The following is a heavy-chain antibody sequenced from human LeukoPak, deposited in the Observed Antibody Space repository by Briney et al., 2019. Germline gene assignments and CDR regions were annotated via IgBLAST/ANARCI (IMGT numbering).Heavy chain of an antibody. Sequence: SQTLSLTCAISGDSVSINSGAWNWIRQSPSRGLEWLGRTYYRSKWYNDYAVSVESRITINPDTSKNQFSLQLNSVTPEDTAVYYCAKGQWLVNDAFNMWGQGTMVTVSS. CDR3: AKGQWLVNDAFNM. CDR2: TYYRSKWYN. J-gene: IGHJ3*02. D-gene: IGHD6-19*01. V-gene: IGHV6-1*01. CDR1: GDSVSINSGA.